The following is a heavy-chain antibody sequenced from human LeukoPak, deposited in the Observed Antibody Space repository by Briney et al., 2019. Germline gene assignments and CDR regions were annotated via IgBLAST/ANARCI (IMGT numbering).Heavy chain of an antibody. CDR1: GFTFGDYT. CDR3: TTSSYYYDSSGYYYSDY. D-gene: IGHD3-22*01. Sequence: GGSLRLSCAASGFTFGDYTMSWVRQAPGKGLEWVGRIKSKTDGGTTDYAAPVKGRFTISRDDSKNTLYLQMNSLKTEDTAVYYCTTSSYYYDSSGYYYSDYWGQGTLVTVSS. CDR2: IKSKTDGGTT. J-gene: IGHJ4*02. V-gene: IGHV3-15*01.